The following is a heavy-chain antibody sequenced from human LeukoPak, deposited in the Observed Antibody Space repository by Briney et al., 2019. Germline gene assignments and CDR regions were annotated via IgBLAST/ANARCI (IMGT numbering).Heavy chain of an antibody. V-gene: IGHV3-15*01. CDR2: IKSKTDGGTT. D-gene: IGHD2-2*01. CDR1: GFTFSNAW. CDR3: TTGPLSYYCSSTSCSYAEYFQH. J-gene: IGHJ1*01. Sequence: GGSLRLSCAASGFTFSNAWMSWVRQAPGKGLEWVGRIKSKTDGGTTDYAAPVKGRFTISRDDSKNTLYLQMNSLKTEDTAVYYCTTGPLSYYCSSTSCSYAEYFQHWGQGTLVTVSS.